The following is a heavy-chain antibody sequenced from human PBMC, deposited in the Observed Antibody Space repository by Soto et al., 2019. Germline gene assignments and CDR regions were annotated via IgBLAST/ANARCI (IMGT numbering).Heavy chain of an antibody. Sequence: SETLSLTCTVSGGSISSYYWNWIRQPPGKGLEWIGDIYYGGGTNYNPSLKSRVTLSVDTSKNQFSLKLSSVTAADTAVYYCASQYYYDXSGSQTFDYWGQGTQVTSPQ. CDR2: IYYGGGT. V-gene: IGHV4-59*01. J-gene: IGHJ4*02. CDR1: GGSISSYY. CDR3: ASQYYYDXSGSQTFDY. D-gene: IGHD3-22*01.